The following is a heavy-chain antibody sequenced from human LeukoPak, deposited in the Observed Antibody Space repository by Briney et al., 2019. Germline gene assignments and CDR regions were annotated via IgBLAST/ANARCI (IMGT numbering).Heavy chain of an antibody. CDR2: IKSDGSTT. V-gene: IGHV3-74*01. CDR1: GVNFGSYG. D-gene: IGHD6-19*01. CDR3: VRGYSSGWYLFGDY. J-gene: IGHJ4*02. Sequence: GRSLRLSCAASGVNFGSYGMHWVRQAPGKGLVWVSRIKSDGSTTTYADSVKGRFTISRDNAKNTLNLQMSSLRAEDTAVYYCVRGYSSGWYLFGDYWGQGALVTVSS.